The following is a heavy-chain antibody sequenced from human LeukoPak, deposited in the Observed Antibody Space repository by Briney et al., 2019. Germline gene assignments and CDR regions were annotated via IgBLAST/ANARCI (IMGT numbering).Heavy chain of an antibody. V-gene: IGHV4-34*01. J-gene: IGHJ4*02. CDR2: INHSGST. CDR3: ARGFGPRVTTVYFDY. Sequence: KPSETLSVTCAVYGGSFSGYYWSWIRQPPGKGLEWIGEINHSGSTNYNPSLKSRVTISVDTSKNQFSLKLSSVTAADTAVYYCARGFGPRVTTVYFDYWGQGTLVTVSS. CDR1: GGSFSGYY. D-gene: IGHD4-17*01.